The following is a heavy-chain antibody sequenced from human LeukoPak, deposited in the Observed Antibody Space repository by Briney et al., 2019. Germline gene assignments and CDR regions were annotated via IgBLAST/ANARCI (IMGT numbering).Heavy chain of an antibody. Sequence: SETLSLTCTVSGGSIRSYYWSWIRQAPGKGLEWIGFISYSGYTSYSPSLKSRVAISVDTSKSQFSLRLSSMTAADTAIYYCARGRNDNGGVFFVSWAQGTVVSVS. D-gene: IGHD4-23*01. V-gene: IGHV4-59*01. CDR2: ISYSGYT. CDR3: ARGRNDNGGVFFVS. J-gene: IGHJ4*02. CDR1: GGSIRSYY.